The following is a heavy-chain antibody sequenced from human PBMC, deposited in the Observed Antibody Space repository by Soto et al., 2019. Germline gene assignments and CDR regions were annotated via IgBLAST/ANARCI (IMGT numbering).Heavy chain of an antibody. CDR2: IKSITDGGTT. J-gene: IGHJ4*02. D-gene: IGHD3-16*01. CDR1: AFSFTNAW. V-gene: IGHV3-15*01. Sequence: GGSLRLSCVASAFSFTNAWMSWVRQAPGKGLEWVGRIKSITDGGTTDYAAPVKGRFTISRDNAENSLYLQMNSLRAEDTAVYYCVNFGRPLNWGQGTLVTVSS. CDR3: VNFGRPLN.